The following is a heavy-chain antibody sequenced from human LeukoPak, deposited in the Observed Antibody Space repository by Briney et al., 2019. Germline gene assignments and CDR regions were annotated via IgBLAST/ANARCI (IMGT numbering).Heavy chain of an antibody. D-gene: IGHD3-9*01. CDR1: GYTFTGYY. CDR3: ATDILTGYYNGAFDI. V-gene: IGHV1-2*02. Sequence: ASVKVSCKASGYTFTGYYMHWVRQAPGQGLEWMGWINPNSGGTNYAQKFQGRVTMTRDTSISTAYMELSRLRSDDTAVYCCATDILTGYYNGAFDIWGQGTMVTVSS. J-gene: IGHJ3*02. CDR2: INPNSGGT.